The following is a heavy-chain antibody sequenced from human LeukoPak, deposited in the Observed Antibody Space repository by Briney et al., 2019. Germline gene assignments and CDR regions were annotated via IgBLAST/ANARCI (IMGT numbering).Heavy chain of an antibody. Sequence: SETLSLTCTVSNGSINNYFWTWIRQPPGKGLEWIGFISYSETTNYNPSLKSRLTFSLDTSKKQFSLSLTSVTAADTAVYYCARAHGPQWAFDIWGQGTAVTVSS. CDR3: ARAHGPQWAFDI. J-gene: IGHJ3*02. D-gene: IGHD6-19*01. CDR1: NGSINNYF. V-gene: IGHV4-59*01. CDR2: ISYSETT.